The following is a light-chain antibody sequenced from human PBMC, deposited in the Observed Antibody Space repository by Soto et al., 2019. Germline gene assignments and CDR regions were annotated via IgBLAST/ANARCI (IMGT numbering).Light chain of an antibody. CDR3: QTWGTGTVV. V-gene: IGLV4-69*01. Sequence: PVLTQSPSASASLGASVKLTCTLSSGHSSYAIAWHQQQPEKGPRYLMKLNSDGSHSKGDGIPDRFSASTSGAERYLTISSLQSEDEADYYCQTWGTGTVVFGGGTKLTVL. CDR1: SGHSSYA. J-gene: IGLJ2*01. CDR2: LNSDGSH.